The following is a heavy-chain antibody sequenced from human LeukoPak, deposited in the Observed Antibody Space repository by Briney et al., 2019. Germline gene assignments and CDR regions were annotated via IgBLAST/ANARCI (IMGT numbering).Heavy chain of an antibody. Sequence: GESLKISCKGSGYSFTSYWIGWVRQMPGKGLEWMGIMYPGDSDPRYSPSFQGQVTISVDKSISTAYLQWSSLKASDTAMYYCGRHLYGGNSAIDYWGQGTLVTVSS. D-gene: IGHD4-23*01. J-gene: IGHJ4*02. V-gene: IGHV5-51*01. CDR1: GYSFTSYW. CDR3: GRHLYGGNSAIDY. CDR2: MYPGDSDP.